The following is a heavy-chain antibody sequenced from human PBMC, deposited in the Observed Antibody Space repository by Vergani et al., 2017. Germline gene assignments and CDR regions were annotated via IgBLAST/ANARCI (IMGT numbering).Heavy chain of an antibody. D-gene: IGHD6-19*01. Sequence: QVHLEQSGTEVKKPGSSVKVSCKVSGDIFNNYTVTWVRQAPGQGLEWMGRIIPIIRLATYAQKFQDRVKITGDTSTNTVYMEMNNLRSEDTAVYYCARVSPGDNSGWEPFDYWGQGTLVTVYS. CDR1: GDIFNNYT. V-gene: IGHV1-69*02. CDR2: IIPIIRLA. CDR3: ARVSPGDNSGWEPFDY. J-gene: IGHJ4*02.